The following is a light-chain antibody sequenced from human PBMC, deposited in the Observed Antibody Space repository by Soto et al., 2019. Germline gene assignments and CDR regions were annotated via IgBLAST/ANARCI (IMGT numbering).Light chain of an antibody. CDR3: SSSAGSSYV. CDR1: SSDVGGYNY. J-gene: IGLJ1*01. V-gene: IGLV2-8*01. CDR2: EVS. Sequence: SVLTQPPSASGSPGHSVTISCTGTSSDVGGYNYVSWYQQRPGKAPKLIIYEVSKRPSGVPDRFSGSKSGNTASLTVFGLQAEDEADYYCSSSAGSSYVLGTGTKVPV.